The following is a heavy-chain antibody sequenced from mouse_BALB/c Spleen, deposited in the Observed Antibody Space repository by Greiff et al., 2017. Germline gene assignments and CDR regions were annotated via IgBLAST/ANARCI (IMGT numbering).Heavy chain of an antibody. D-gene: IGHD2-4*01. Sequence: EVQLQESGPSLVKPSQTLSLTCSVTGDSITSGYWNWIRKFPGNKLEYMGYISYSGSTYYNPSLKSRISITRDTSKNQYYLQLNSVTTEDTATYYCARYDYDYSYAMDYWGQGTSVTVSS. V-gene: IGHV3-8*02. J-gene: IGHJ4*01. CDR2: ISYSGST. CDR3: ARYDYDYSYAMDY. CDR1: GDSITSGY.